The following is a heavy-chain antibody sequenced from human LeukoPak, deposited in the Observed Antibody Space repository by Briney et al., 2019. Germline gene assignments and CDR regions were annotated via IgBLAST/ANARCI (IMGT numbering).Heavy chain of an antibody. Sequence: GGSLRLSCAASGFTFSSYTMNWVRQAPGKGLEWVSVLYTAGTTYYADSVQGRFTISRDNSKNTLFLQMDNLRADDTATYYCARSGPSVLWSKYFDYWGQGALVTVSS. D-gene: IGHD3-10*01. CDR2: LYTAGTT. J-gene: IGHJ4*02. CDR3: ARSGPSVLWSKYFDY. CDR1: GFTFSSYT. V-gene: IGHV3-66*01.